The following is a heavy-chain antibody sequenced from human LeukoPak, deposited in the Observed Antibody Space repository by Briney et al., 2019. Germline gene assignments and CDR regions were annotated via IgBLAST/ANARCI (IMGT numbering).Heavy chain of an antibody. CDR3: ARDDYGDYDFDY. J-gene: IGHJ4*02. CDR2: IYYSGST. D-gene: IGHD4-17*01. CDR1: GGFISSSSYY. Sequence: PSETLSLTCTVSGGFISSSSYYWGWIRQPPGKGLEWIGSIYYSGSTYYNPSLKSRVTISVDTSKNQFSLKLSSVTAADTAVYYCARDDYGDYDFDYWGQGTLVTVSS. V-gene: IGHV4-39*07.